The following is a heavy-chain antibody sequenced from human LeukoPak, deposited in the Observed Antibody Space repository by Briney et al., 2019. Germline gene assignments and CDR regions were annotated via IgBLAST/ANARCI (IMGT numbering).Heavy chain of an antibody. V-gene: IGHV1-2*02. D-gene: IGHD6-19*01. CDR2: INPDSGGT. Sequence: ASVKVSCKASGYTFTANNIHWVRQAPGQGLEWMGWINPDSGGTNYAQKFQGRVTMTRDTSISTAYMEVSRLRSDDTAMYYCAREGSGWYGNFDYWGQGTLVTVSS. J-gene: IGHJ4*02. CDR1: GYTFTANN. CDR3: AREGSGWYGNFDY.